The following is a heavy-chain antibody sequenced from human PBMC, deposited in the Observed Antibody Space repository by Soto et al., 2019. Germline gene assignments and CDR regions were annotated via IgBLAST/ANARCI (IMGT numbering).Heavy chain of an antibody. D-gene: IGHD3-22*01. Sequence: SETLSLTCTVSGGSISSGGYYWSWIRQHPGKGLEWIGYIYYSGSTYYNPSLKSRVNKSVDTSKNQISLKLSSVTAADTAVYYCARGLIDYWGQGTLVTVSS. CDR3: ARGLIDY. J-gene: IGHJ4*02. V-gene: IGHV4-31*03. CDR2: IYYSGST. CDR1: GGSISSGGYY.